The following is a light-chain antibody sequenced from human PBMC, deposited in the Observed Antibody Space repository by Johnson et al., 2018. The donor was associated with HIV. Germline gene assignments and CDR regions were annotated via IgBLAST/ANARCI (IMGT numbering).Light chain of an antibody. J-gene: IGLJ1*01. CDR1: SSNIGNNY. Sequence: QPVLTQPPSVSAAPGQKVTISCSGSSSNIGNNYVSWYQQLPGTAPKLLIYENNKRPSGIPDRFSGSKSGTSATLGITGLQTGDEADYYCGTWDSSLSAAVSGTGTKVTVL. CDR3: GTWDSSLSAAV. V-gene: IGLV1-51*02. CDR2: ENN.